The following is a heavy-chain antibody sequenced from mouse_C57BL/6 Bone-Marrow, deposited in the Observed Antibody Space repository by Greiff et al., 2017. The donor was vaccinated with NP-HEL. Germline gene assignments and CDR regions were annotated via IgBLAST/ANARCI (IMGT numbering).Heavy chain of an antibody. CDR1: GYTFTAYY. CDR2: IYPGSGNT. CDR3: ARMVPYYYGMTY. Sequence: QVQLQQSGAELVRPGASVKLSCKASGYTFTAYYINWVKQRPGQGLEWIARIYPGSGNTYYNEKFKGKATLTAEKSSSTAYMQLSSLTSEDSAVYFCARMVPYYYGMTYWGQGTLVTVSA. V-gene: IGHV1-76*01. J-gene: IGHJ3*01. D-gene: IGHD1-1*01.